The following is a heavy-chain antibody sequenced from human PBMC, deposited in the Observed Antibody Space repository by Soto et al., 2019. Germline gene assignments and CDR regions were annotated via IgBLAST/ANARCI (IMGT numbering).Heavy chain of an antibody. CDR2: IYSGGST. CDR3: ARDGALSYYDILTGYYGY. J-gene: IGHJ4*02. D-gene: IGHD3-9*01. Sequence: PGGSLRLSCAASGFTVSSNYMSWVRQAPGKGLEWVSVIYSGGSTYYADSVKGRFTISRDNSKNTLYLQMNSLRAEDTAVYYCARDGALSYYDILTGYYGYWGQGTLVTVSS. CDR1: GFTVSSNY. V-gene: IGHV3-66*01.